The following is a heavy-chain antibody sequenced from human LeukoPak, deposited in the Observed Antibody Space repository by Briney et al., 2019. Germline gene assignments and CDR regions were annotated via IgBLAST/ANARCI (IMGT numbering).Heavy chain of an antibody. Sequence: GASVKVSCKASGYTFSSYDINWVRQATGQGLEWMGWMNPNSGNTGYAQKFQGRVIMTGDTSMSTAYMELSSLRSEDTAIYYCTRGSIAVPYNWFDPWGQGTLVTVSS. J-gene: IGHJ5*02. V-gene: IGHV1-8*01. CDR2: MNPNSGNT. CDR3: TRGSIAVPYNWFDP. D-gene: IGHD6-19*01. CDR1: GYTFSSYD.